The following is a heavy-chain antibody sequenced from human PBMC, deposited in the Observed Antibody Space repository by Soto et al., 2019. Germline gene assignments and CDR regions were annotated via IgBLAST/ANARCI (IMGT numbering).Heavy chain of an antibody. CDR1: GYTFTGYY. D-gene: IGHD3-10*01. CDR3: ARMAASGSLNWFDP. V-gene: IGHV1-8*02. J-gene: IGHJ5*02. CDR2: MIPGSGNT. Sequence: ATVKFSCEASGYTFTGYYMHWVRQDTGQGLEWMGWMIPGSGNTGYAHKFQDRVTMTRNISISTAYMELSRLGSDDTAIYYCARMAASGSLNWFDPWGQGTLVTVSS.